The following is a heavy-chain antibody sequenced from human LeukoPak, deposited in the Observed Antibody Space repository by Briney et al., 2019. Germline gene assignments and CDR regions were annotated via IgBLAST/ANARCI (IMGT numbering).Heavy chain of an antibody. CDR3: ARDKQPGDT. CDR1: GGSLSGYH. V-gene: IGHV4-59*01. Sequence: SETLSLTCTVSGGSLSGYHWGWIRQPPGKGLEWIGYIFYSGDTTYNPSLKSRVTISIDTPKNQFSLKMTSATAADTAVYFCARDKQPGDTWGPGTLVTVSS. CDR2: IFYSGDT. J-gene: IGHJ4*02. D-gene: IGHD7-27*01.